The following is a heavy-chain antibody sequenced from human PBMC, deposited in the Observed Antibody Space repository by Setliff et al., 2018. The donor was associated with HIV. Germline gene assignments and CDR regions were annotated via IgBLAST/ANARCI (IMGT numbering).Heavy chain of an antibody. J-gene: IGHJ6*03. CDR3: ARALRGFHGSGTQFYYYLDV. D-gene: IGHD3-10*01. CDR2: MDPNNGHT. CDR1: GYIFTSYD. V-gene: IGHV1-8*03. Sequence: GASVKVSCKASGYIFTSYDVNWVRQAPGQGLEWMGWMDPNNGHTTYAQNFRGRVTITRDTSVGTAYMELSSLRSEDTAVYYCARALRGFHGSGTQFYYYLDVWGKGTTVTVSS.